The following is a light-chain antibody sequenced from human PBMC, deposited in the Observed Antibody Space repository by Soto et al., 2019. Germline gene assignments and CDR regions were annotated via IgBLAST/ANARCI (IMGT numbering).Light chain of an antibody. Sequence: DIVMTQSPDSLAVSLGERATINCKSSQSVLYSSNNKNYLAWYQQKPGQPPKLLIYWASTRESGVPDRFSGSGSGTDFTLTISSLQAEAVAVYYGQQYYSTPRTFGQGTKVEIK. CDR3: QQYYSTPRT. J-gene: IGKJ1*01. CDR2: WAS. CDR1: QSVLYSSNNKNY. V-gene: IGKV4-1*01.